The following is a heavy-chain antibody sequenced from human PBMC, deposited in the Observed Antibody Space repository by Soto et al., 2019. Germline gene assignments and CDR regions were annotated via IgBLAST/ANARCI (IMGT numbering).Heavy chain of an antibody. Sequence: QLQLQESGPGLVKPSETLSLTCTVSGGSISSTGYYWVWIRQSPGKGLEWIGSIYYRGSTYSNPSLTSRVTISVDTSRNQVSLNLRSGTAADTAIYYCARRPHCSRGVCYTVYFDAWGQGALVTVSS. CDR3: ARRPHCSRGVCYTVYFDA. D-gene: IGHD2-8*02. CDR2: IYYRGST. J-gene: IGHJ4*02. V-gene: IGHV4-39*01. CDR1: GGSISSTGYY.